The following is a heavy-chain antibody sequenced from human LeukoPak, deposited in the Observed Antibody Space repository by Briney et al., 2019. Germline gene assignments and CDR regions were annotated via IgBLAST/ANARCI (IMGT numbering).Heavy chain of an antibody. V-gene: IGHV4-38-2*02. CDR3: ARAELYYYDSRPNAFDI. CDR2: IYYSGST. J-gene: IGHJ3*02. CDR1: GYSISSGYY. D-gene: IGHD3-22*01. Sequence: SETLSLTCTVSGYSISSGYYWGWIRQPPGKGLEWIGSIYYSGSTYYNPSLKSRVTISVDTSKNQFSLKLSSVTAADTAVYYCARAELYYYDSRPNAFDIWGQGTMVTVSS.